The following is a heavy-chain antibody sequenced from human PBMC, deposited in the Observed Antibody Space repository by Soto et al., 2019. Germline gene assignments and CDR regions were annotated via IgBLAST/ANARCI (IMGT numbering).Heavy chain of an antibody. V-gene: IGHV4-59*08. CDR2: IFYSWST. J-gene: IGHJ5*02. CDR3: ARHYGSESYYNGWFDP. CDR1: GDSISRHY. Sequence: SETLSLTCTVSGDSISRHYWSWIRQPPGKELEWIGYIFYSWSTNYNPSLKSRVTISADTSKNQVSLKLSSVTAADTAVYYCARHYGSESYYNGWFDPWGQGTPVPSPQ. D-gene: IGHD3-10*01.